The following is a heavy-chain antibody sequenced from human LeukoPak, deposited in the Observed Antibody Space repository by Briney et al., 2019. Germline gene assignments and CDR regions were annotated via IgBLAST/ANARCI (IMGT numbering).Heavy chain of an antibody. CDR1: GGSFSGYY. V-gene: IGHV4-34*01. D-gene: IGHD2-21*02. J-gene: IGHJ3*02. CDR3: ARGRVTWLGAFDI. CDR2: INHSGST. Sequence: PSETLSLTCAVYGGSFSGYYWSWIRQPPGKGLEWIGEINHSGSTNYNPSLKSRVTISVDTSKNQFSLKLSSVTAADTAVYHCARGRVTWLGAFDIWGQGTMVTVSS.